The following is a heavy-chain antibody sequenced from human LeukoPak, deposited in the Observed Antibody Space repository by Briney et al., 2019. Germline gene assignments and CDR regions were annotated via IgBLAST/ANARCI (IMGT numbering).Heavy chain of an antibody. CDR1: GFTLSSYS. V-gene: IGHV3-21*01. CDR2: ISSSSSYT. CDR3: ARVGDYGSGPLGQAPFDY. Sequence: KSGGSLRLSCVASGFTLSSYSMNWVRQAPGKGPEWVSSISSSSSYTYYADSVKGRFTISRDNAKNSLYLQMNSLRAEDTAVYYCARVGDYGSGPLGQAPFDYWGQGTLVTVP. D-gene: IGHD3-10*01. J-gene: IGHJ4*02.